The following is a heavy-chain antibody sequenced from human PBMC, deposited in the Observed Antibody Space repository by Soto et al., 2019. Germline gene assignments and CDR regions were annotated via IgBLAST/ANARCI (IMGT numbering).Heavy chain of an antibody. CDR2: INYDGSEK. V-gene: IGHV3-7*05. CDR3: LSAGSAVS. Sequence: EVQLVESGGGLVQPGGSLRLSCAASGFTLSNYWMTWVRQAPGKGLEWVANINYDGSEKNYVDSVKGRFTISRDNTRNSLALQMNTLRAEDTAVYYCLSAGSAVSWGQGTLVTVYS. CDR1: GFTLSNYW. D-gene: IGHD3-10*01. J-gene: IGHJ4*02.